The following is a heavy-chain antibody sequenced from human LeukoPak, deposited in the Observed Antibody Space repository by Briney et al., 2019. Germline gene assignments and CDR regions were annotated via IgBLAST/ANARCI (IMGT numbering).Heavy chain of an antibody. J-gene: IGHJ4*02. CDR2: ISAYNGNT. Sequence: ASVKVSCKASGYTFTSYGISWVRQAPGQGLEWMGWISAYNGNTNYAQKLQGRVTITTDTSTSTAYIELRSLRSDDTAVYYCARGGPYYDYVWGSYRHDYWGQGTLVTVSS. V-gene: IGHV1-18*01. D-gene: IGHD3-16*02. CDR3: ARGGPYYDYVWGSYRHDY. CDR1: GYTFTSYG.